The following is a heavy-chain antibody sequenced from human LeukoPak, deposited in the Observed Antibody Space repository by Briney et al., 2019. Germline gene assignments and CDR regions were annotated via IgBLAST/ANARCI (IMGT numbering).Heavy chain of an antibody. D-gene: IGHD3-3*01. J-gene: IGHJ5*02. CDR2: IRSKAYGGTT. CDR3: TRPQSSITIFGVVIAYNWFDP. V-gene: IGHV3-49*04. CDR1: GFTFCDYA. Sequence: PGRSLRLSCTASGFTFCDYAMSWVRQAPGKGLEWVGFIRSKAYGGTTEYAASVKGRFTISRDDSKSIAYLQMNSLKTEDTAVYYCTRPQSSITIFGVVIAYNWFDPWGQGTLVTVSS.